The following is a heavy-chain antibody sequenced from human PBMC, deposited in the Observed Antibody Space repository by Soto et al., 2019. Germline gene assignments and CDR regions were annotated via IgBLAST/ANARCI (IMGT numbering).Heavy chain of an antibody. CDR3: ARDRDCDYVGYFAY. Sequence: QVQLVESGGGVVQPGRSLRLSCAASGFTFSSYAMHWVRQAPGKGLEWVAVISYDGSNKYYADSVKGRFTISRDNSKNRRYLQMNSLRAEDTAVYYCARDRDCDYVGYFAYWGQGALVTVSS. CDR1: GFTFSSYA. V-gene: IGHV3-30-3*01. J-gene: IGHJ4*02. D-gene: IGHD4-17*01. CDR2: ISYDGSNK.